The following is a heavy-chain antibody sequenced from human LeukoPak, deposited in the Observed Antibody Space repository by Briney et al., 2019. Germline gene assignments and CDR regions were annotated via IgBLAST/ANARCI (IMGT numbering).Heavy chain of an antibody. CDR1: GGSISSYY. J-gene: IGHJ4*02. CDR2: IYYSGST. CDR3: ARHIRPKIAAAGAFDY. V-gene: IGHV4-59*08. Sequence: PSETLSLTCTVSGGSISSYYWSWIRQPPGKGLEWIGYIYYSGSTNYNPSLKSRVTISVDTSKNQFSLKLSSVTAADTAVYYCARHIRPKIAAAGAFDYWGQGTLVTVSS. D-gene: IGHD6-13*01.